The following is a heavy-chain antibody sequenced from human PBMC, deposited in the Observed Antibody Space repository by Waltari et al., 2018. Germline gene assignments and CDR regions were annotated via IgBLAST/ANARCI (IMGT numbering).Heavy chain of an antibody. CDR3: XTGPRXFRFLQWQVSDX. J-gene: IGHJ4*02. CDR1: GYTLTDLS. V-gene: IGHV1-24*01. CDR2: FXSKDDXF. Sequence: QIXLXXXGTXVKXPGAXVKFPCKVSGYTLTDLSLHWLRQVPETGLQWLGSFXSKDDXFRYAXQFEGRLTMTXDTSTDTAYMELRSLTSXDTAVYYCXTGPRXFRFLQWQVSDXWGQGTLVTVSP. D-gene: IGHD3-3*01.